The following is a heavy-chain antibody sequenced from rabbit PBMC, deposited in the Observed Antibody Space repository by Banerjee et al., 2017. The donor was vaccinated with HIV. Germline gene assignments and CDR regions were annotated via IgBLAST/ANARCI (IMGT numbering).Heavy chain of an antibody. CDR1: GFSFSSSY. V-gene: IGHV1S45*01. Sequence: QEQLEESGGDLVKPGASLTLTCTASGFSFSSSYMCWVRQAPGKGLEWIGCIYTGSDTTVYASWAEGRFTISKTSSTTVTLQMTSLTAADTATYFCARDRASGDGYYFNLWGPGTLVTVS. J-gene: IGHJ4*01. CDR3: ARDRASGDGYYFNL. D-gene: IGHD1-1*01. CDR2: IYTGSDTT.